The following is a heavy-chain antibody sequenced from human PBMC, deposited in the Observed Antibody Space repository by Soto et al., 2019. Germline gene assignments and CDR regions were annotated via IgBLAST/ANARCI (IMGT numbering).Heavy chain of an antibody. D-gene: IGHD4-17*01. Sequence: GGSLRLSCAASGFTVSNNYMSWVRQAPGKGLEGVSVIYSAGNTFYSDSVKGRFTISRDNSKNTLYLQMSSLRAEDTAVYYFATSPGRNYWGQGTLVTVSS. CDR3: ATSPGRNY. V-gene: IGHV3-53*01. CDR2: IYSAGNT. J-gene: IGHJ4*02. CDR1: GFTVSNNY.